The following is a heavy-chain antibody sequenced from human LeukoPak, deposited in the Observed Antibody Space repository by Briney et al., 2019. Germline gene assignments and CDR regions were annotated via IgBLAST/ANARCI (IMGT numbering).Heavy chain of an antibody. CDR1: GYNFISYY. J-gene: IGHJ6*02. V-gene: IGHV1-46*01. D-gene: IGHD2-8*01. CDR3: AREDVVLVDAVRYYYYGMDV. Sequence: ASVKVSCKASGYNFISYYMHWVRQAPGQGLERMGIINPSGGSTSYAQKFQDRVTMTRDTSTSTVYMELSSLKSEDTAVYYCAREDVVLVDAVRYYYYGMDVWGQGTTVTVSS. CDR2: INPSGGST.